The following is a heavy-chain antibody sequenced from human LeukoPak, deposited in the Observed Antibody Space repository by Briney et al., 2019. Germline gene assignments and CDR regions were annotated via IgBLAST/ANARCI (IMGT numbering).Heavy chain of an antibody. D-gene: IGHD3-22*01. Sequence: PGGSLRLSCAASGLTFSSYGMHWVRQAPGKGLEWVAVIWFDGNNKYYTDSVKGRFTISRDNSKNTLYLQMNSLRAEDTAIYYCAKDLSPYYYDSSGHYIPHDAFDIWGRGTMVTVSS. CDR2: IWFDGNNK. J-gene: IGHJ3*02. CDR3: AKDLSPYYYDSSGHYIPHDAFDI. CDR1: GLTFSSYG. V-gene: IGHV3-33*06.